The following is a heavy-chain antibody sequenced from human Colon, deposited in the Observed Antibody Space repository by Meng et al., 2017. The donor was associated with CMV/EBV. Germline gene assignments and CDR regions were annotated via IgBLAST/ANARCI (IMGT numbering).Heavy chain of an antibody. CDR1: EYTFTGYY. CDR3: ARDWYPGDRRGSFDY. D-gene: IGHD3-22*01. J-gene: IGHJ4*02. V-gene: IGHV1-2*02. CDR2: INPNSGGT. Sequence: QVPRGQSGAEVKKPGASVKASCKAAEYTFTGYYSHWVRQSPGQVLEWRGLINPNSGGTNYAQKFQSRVTMTRDTSITTSYMELSMLRSDDTAVYYCARDWYPGDRRGSFDYWGQGTLVTVSS.